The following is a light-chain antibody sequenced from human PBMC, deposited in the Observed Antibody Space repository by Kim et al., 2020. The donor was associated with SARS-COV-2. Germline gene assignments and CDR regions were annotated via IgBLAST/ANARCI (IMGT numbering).Light chain of an antibody. J-gene: IGLJ2*01. CDR2: KDT. Sequence: VAPGQTARITCSGDVLAKKYARWFQQKPGQAPVLVIYKDTERHSGIPERFSGSSSGTTVTLTISGAQVGDEGDYYCYSYSAAGEPLLGGGTQLTVL. V-gene: IGLV3-27*01. CDR3: YSYSAAGEPL. CDR1: VLAKKY.